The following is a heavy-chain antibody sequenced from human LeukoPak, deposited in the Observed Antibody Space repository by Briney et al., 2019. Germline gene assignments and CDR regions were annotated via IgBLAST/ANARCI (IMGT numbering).Heavy chain of an antibody. Sequence: PSETLSLTCTVSGGSISSSTDYWGWIRQPPGKGLEWIGSVYYSGSTYYNPSLKSRVTISVDTPKSQFSLKLSSVTAADTAVYYCARPRGYSYGYEDHWGQGILVTVSS. CDR1: GGSISSSTDY. V-gene: IGHV4-39*01. D-gene: IGHD5-18*01. J-gene: IGHJ4*02. CDR3: ARPRGYSYGYEDH. CDR2: VYYSGST.